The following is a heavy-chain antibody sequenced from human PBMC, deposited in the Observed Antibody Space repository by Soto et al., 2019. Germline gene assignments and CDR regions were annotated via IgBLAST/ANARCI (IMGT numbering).Heavy chain of an antibody. D-gene: IGHD4-4*01. CDR1: GGSFSGYY. V-gene: IGHV4-34*01. Sequence: SETLSLTCAVYGGSFSGYYWSWIRQPPGKGLEWIGEINHSGSTNYNPSLKSRVTISVDTSKNQFSLKLSSVTAADTAVYYCARVVTPYYYYYYRDVWGKGTTVTVSS. CDR3: ARVVTPYYYYYYRDV. J-gene: IGHJ6*03. CDR2: INHSGST.